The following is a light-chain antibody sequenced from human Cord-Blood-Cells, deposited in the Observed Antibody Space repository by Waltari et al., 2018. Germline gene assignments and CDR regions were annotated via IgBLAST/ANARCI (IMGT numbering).Light chain of an antibody. Sequence: QSALTQPASVSGSPGQSINTSCTGTSSDAGGSNYVPWYQQHPGKAPKLMIYDVSNRPSGVSNRFSGSKSGNTASLTISGLQAEDEADYYCSSYTSSSTWVFGGGTKLTVL. CDR2: DVS. CDR3: SSYTSSSTWV. J-gene: IGLJ3*02. CDR1: SSDAGGSNY. V-gene: IGLV2-14*01.